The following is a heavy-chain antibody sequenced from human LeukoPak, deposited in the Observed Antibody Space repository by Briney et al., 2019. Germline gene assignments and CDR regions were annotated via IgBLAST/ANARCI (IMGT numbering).Heavy chain of an antibody. CDR1: GFTFSSYG. V-gene: IGHV3-33*01. D-gene: IGHD5-18*01. CDR3: ARDSNTAAPLDY. Sequence: GGSLRLSCAASGFTFSSYGMHWVRQAPGKGLEWVAVIWYDGSNKYYADSVKGRFTISRDNSKNTLYLQMNSLRAEDTAVYYCARDSNTAAPLDYWGQGTLVTVSS. J-gene: IGHJ4*02. CDR2: IWYDGSNK.